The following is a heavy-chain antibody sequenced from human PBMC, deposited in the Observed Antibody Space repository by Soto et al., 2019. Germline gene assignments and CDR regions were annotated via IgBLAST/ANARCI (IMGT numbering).Heavy chain of an antibody. D-gene: IGHD2-15*01. Sequence: EVQLVESGGGLVQPGRSLRLSCAASGFTFDDYAMHWVRQGPGKGLEWVSGISWNSGSIGYADPVKGRFTISRDNAKNSLYLQMNSLRAEDTALYYCAKEGYCSGGSCYWNSGAFEIWGQGTVVIVSS. CDR3: AKEGYCSGGSCYWNSGAFEI. CDR1: GFTFDDYA. CDR2: ISWNSGSI. J-gene: IGHJ3*02. V-gene: IGHV3-9*01.